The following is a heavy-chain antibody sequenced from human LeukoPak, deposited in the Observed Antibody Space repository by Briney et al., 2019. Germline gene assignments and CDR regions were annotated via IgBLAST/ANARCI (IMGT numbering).Heavy chain of an antibody. CDR3: AREAGIAISGTIWYFDL. CDR1: GGTFSTDA. Sequence: SVTVSCKDSGGTFSTDALAWVRQVPGQGPEWMGRIIPVFGTTNYAETFQGRVTITADISTSPAYMQLSSLRSEDTAVYYCAREAGIAISGTIWYFDLWGRGTLVTVSS. J-gene: IGHJ2*01. D-gene: IGHD2/OR15-2a*01. CDR2: IIPVFGTT. V-gene: IGHV1-69*06.